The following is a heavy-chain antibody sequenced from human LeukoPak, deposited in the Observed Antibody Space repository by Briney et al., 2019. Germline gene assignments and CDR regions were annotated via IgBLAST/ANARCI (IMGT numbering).Heavy chain of an antibody. Sequence: SETLSLTCAVYGGSFSGYYWSWIRQPPGKGLEWIGEINHSGSTNYNPSLKSRVTISVDTSKNQFSLKLSSVTAADTAVYYCARVNTGLWYSSSSGGYFQHWGQGTLVTVSS. CDR3: ARVNTGLWYSSSSGGYFQH. J-gene: IGHJ1*01. V-gene: IGHV4-34*01. CDR1: GGSFSGYY. D-gene: IGHD6-6*01. CDR2: INHSGST.